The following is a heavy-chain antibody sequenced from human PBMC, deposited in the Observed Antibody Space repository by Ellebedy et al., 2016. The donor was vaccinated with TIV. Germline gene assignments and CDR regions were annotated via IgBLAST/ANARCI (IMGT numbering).Heavy chain of an antibody. CDR1: GLTFSSHA. D-gene: IGHD4-23*01. CDR2: ITESGGNT. J-gene: IGHJ3*01. CDR3: ARDPVGVGPAFDV. Sequence: GESLKISCAASGLTFSSHAMSWVRQAPGKGLEWVSSITESGGNTYYADSVKGRFTISRDKSKDTLFLQMNSLRAEDTAIYFCARDPVGVGPAFDVWGQGTMVTVSS. V-gene: IGHV3-23*01.